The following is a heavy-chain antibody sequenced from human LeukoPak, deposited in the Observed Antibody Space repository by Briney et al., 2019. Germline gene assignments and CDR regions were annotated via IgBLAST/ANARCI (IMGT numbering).Heavy chain of an antibody. Sequence: GGSLRLSRAASGFTFSNYWMSWVRQAPGKGLEWVANIKQDGSERFYVDSLKGRSTISRDNAKNTLYLQMNSVRPEDTAVYYCARDSYAWLRLEGGLDYWGQGTLVAVSS. D-gene: IGHD5-12*01. V-gene: IGHV3-7*01. CDR2: IKQDGSER. J-gene: IGHJ4*02. CDR1: GFTFSNYW. CDR3: ARDSYAWLRLEGGLDY.